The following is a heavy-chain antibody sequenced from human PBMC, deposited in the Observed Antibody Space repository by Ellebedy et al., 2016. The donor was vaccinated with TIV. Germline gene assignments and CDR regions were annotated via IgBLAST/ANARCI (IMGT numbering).Heavy chain of an antibody. CDR2: ILPIFGTT. CDR1: GGSFSTYA. Sequence: AASVKVSCKASGGSFSTYAISWVRQAPGQGLEWMGGILPIFGTTEYAQKFQGRVTITADESTSTNYMELSSLRSEDTAVYYCARGSRDGYNYDFDYWGQGTLVTVSS. J-gene: IGHJ4*02. V-gene: IGHV1-69*13. D-gene: IGHD5-24*01. CDR3: ARGSRDGYNYDFDY.